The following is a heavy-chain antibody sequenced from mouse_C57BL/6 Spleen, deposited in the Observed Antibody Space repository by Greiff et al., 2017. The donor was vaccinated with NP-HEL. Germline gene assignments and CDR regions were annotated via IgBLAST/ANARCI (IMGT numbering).Heavy chain of an antibody. CDR1: GYTFTSYW. CDR3: RRNYYYGSRHWYFDV. J-gene: IGHJ1*03. CDR2: IYPGNSDT. V-gene: IGHV1-5*01. Sequence: VQLQQSGTVLARPGASVKMSCKTSGYTFTSYWMHWVKQRPGQGLEWIGAIYPGNSDTSYNQKFKGKAKLTAVTSASTAYMELSSLTNEDSAVYYCRRNYYYGSRHWYFDVWGTGTTVTVSS. D-gene: IGHD1-1*01.